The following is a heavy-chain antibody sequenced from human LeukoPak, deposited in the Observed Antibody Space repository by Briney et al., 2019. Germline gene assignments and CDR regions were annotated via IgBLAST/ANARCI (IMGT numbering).Heavy chain of an antibody. Sequence: GGSLRLSCAASAFTFSSFSVKWVRQAPGKGLEWVSAISGSGGSTYYADSVKGRFTISRDNAKNSLYLQMNSLRAEDTAVYYCARPSEDFWSGYYAYWGQGTLATVSS. CDR1: AFTFSSFS. J-gene: IGHJ4*02. V-gene: IGHV3-21*04. D-gene: IGHD3-3*01. CDR2: ISGSGGST. CDR3: ARPSEDFWSGYYAY.